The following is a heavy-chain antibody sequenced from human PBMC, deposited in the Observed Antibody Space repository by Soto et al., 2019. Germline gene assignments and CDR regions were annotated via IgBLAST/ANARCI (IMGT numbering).Heavy chain of an antibody. CDR3: ARTKYDFWSGYNYYYGMDV. V-gene: IGHV1-69*13. Sequence: GASVKVSCKASGGTFSSYAISWVRQAPGQGLEWMGGIIPIFGTANYAQKFQGRVTITADESTSTAYMELSSLRSEDTAVYYCARTKYDFWSGYNYYYGMDVWGQGTTVTVSS. CDR1: GGTFSSYA. D-gene: IGHD3-3*01. J-gene: IGHJ6*02. CDR2: IIPIFGTA.